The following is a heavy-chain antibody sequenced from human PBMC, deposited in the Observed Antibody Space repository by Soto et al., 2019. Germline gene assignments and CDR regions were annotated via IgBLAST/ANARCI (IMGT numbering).Heavy chain of an antibody. Sequence: GESLKISCKGSGYSFTSYWIGWVRQMPGKGLEWMGIIYPGDSDTRYSPSFQGQVTISADKSISTAYLQWSSLKASDTAMYYCARLRSIAVAGTPFDYWGQGTLVTVSS. CDR2: IYPGDSDT. CDR1: GYSFTSYW. J-gene: IGHJ4*02. CDR3: ARLRSIAVAGTPFDY. V-gene: IGHV5-51*01. D-gene: IGHD6-19*01.